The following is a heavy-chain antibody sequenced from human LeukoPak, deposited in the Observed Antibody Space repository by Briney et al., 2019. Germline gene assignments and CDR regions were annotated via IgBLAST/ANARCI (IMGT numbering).Heavy chain of an antibody. CDR3: ARLEAAAYFDY. CDR1: GYRFTSYW. V-gene: IGHV5-51*01. CDR2: IYPGDSDT. D-gene: IGHD6-13*01. J-gene: IGHJ4*02. Sequence: GESLKISRKGSGYRFTSYWIGWVRPIPGKGMEWMGIIYPGDSDTRYSPSLQGQVTISADKSISTAYLQWSSLKASDTAMYYCARLEAAAYFDYWGQGTLVTVSS.